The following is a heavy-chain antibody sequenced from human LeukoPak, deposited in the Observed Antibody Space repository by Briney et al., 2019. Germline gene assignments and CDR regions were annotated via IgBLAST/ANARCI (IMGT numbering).Heavy chain of an antibody. J-gene: IGHJ5*02. CDR2: INPNSGGT. CDR3: ARDPRHSGVMVYASSNWFDP. D-gene: IGHD2-8*01. Sequence: ASVKVSCKASGYTFTGYYMHWVRQAPGQGLEWMGWINPNSGGTNYAQKFQGRVTMTRDTSISTAYMELSRLRSDDTAVYYCARDPRHSGVMVYASSNWFDPWGQGTLVTVSS. V-gene: IGHV1-2*02. CDR1: GYTFTGYY.